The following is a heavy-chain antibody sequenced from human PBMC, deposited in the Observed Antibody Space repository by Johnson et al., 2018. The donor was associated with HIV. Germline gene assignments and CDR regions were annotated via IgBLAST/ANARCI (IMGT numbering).Heavy chain of an antibody. CDR3: AKGADYADYEGAFDI. CDR1: GFTFTDHG. D-gene: IGHD4-17*01. V-gene: IGHV3-23*04. Sequence: MLLVESGGDVVRPGGSLTLSCEVSGFTFTDHGMHWVRQAPGKGLEWVSGISGSGGSSYYADSVKGRFTISRDNSKNTLYLQMNSLRVEDTAVYYCAKGADYADYEGAFDIWGQGKMVTVSS. CDR2: ISGSGGSS. J-gene: IGHJ3*02.